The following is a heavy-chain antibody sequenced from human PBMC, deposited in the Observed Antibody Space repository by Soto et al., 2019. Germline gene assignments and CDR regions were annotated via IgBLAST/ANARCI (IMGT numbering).Heavy chain of an antibody. V-gene: IGHV5-51*01. J-gene: IGHJ4*02. CDR3: ARAPRLVGATDFDY. Sequence: PWESLRISCEGSGYSFTIYWIGWVRRLAGKGLEWMGIIYPGDSDTRYSPSFQGQVTISADKSISTAYLQWSSLKASDTAMYYCARAPRLVGATDFDYWGQGTLVTVSS. D-gene: IGHD1-26*01. CDR2: IYPGDSDT. CDR1: GYSFTIYW.